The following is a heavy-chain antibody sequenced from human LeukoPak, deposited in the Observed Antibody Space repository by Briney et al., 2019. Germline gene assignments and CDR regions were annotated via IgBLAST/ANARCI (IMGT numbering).Heavy chain of an antibody. J-gene: IGHJ3*01. Sequence: GGSLRLSCAASGFTFSDYYMSWIRKAPGKGLGWVSYISSSGSAIYYADSVKDRFTISRDNAKNSLYLQMNRLRAEDTAVYYCARVDSSGWYWGGDDAFDLWGQGTMVTVSS. CDR2: ISSSGSAI. CDR3: ARVDSSGWYWGGDDAFDL. CDR1: GFTFSDYY. D-gene: IGHD6-19*01. V-gene: IGHV3-11*01.